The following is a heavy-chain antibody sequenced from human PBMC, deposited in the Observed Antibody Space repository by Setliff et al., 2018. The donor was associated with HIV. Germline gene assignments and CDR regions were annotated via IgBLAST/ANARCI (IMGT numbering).Heavy chain of an antibody. J-gene: IGHJ5*02. CDR3: ARANHDGCKISNWFDP. CDR1: GGSISSGSYY. D-gene: IGHD6-19*01. V-gene: IGHV4-61*02. Sequence: PSETLSLTCTVSGGSISSGSYYWSWIRQPAGKGLEWIGRLYTSGSTNYNPSLKSRVTISVDTSKNQFSLKLSSVTAADTAVYYCARANHDGCKISNWFDPWGQGTLVTVSS. CDR2: LYTSGST.